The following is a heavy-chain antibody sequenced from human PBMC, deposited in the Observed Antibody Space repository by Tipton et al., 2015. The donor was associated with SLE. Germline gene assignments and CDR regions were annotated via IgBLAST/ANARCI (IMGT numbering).Heavy chain of an antibody. CDR2: IYYSGGT. V-gene: IGHV4-59*01. D-gene: IGHD3-22*01. CDR3: ARSYYDSSGYIPGFDP. CDR1: GGSISSYY. J-gene: IGHJ5*02. Sequence: TLSLTCTVSGGSISSYYWSWIRQPPGKGLEWIGYIYYSGGTNYNPSLKSRVTISVDTSKNQFSLKLSSVTAADTAVYYCARSYYDSSGYIPGFDPWGQGTLVTVSS.